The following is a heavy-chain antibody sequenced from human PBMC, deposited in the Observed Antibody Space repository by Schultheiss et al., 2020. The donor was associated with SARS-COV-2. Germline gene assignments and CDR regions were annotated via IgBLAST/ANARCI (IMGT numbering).Heavy chain of an antibody. D-gene: IGHD2-2*01. J-gene: IGHJ6*02. V-gene: IGHV1-46*01. Sequence: ASVKVSCKASGYTFTSYYMHWVRQAPGQGLEWMGIINPSGGSTSYAQKFQGRVTMTRDTSTSTVYMELSSLRSEDTAVYYCARDIVVVPAAIGSYYYYGMDVWGQGTTVTVSS. CDR1: GYTFTSYY. CDR2: INPSGGST. CDR3: ARDIVVVPAAIGSYYYYGMDV.